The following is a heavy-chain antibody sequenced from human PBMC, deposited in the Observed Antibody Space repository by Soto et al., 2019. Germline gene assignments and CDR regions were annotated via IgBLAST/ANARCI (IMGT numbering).Heavy chain of an antibody. J-gene: IGHJ6*02. CDR1: GFTFSSYG. D-gene: IGHD3-10*01. V-gene: IGHV3-30*18. CDR3: AKDGEGLWFGELWGNYYGMDV. CDR2: ISYDGSNK. Sequence: GESLKISCAASGFTFSSYGMHWVRQAPGKGLEWVAVISYDGSNKYYADSVKGRFTISRDNSKNTLYLQMNSLRAEDTAVYYCAKDGEGLWFGELWGNYYGMDVWGQGTTVTVSS.